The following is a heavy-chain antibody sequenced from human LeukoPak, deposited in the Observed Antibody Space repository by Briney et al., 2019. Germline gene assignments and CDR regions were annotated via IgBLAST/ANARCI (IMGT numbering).Heavy chain of an antibody. CDR3: ARVQVAAIPPWFDP. V-gene: IGHV1-18*04. CDR1: GYTFTGYY. CDR2: ISAYNGNT. J-gene: IGHJ5*02. D-gene: IGHD2-15*01. Sequence: GASVKVSCKASGYTFTGYYMHWVRQAPGQGLEWMGWISAYNGNTNYAQKLQGRVTMTTDTSTSTAYMELRSLRSDDTAVYYCARVQVAAIPPWFDPWGQGTLVTVSS.